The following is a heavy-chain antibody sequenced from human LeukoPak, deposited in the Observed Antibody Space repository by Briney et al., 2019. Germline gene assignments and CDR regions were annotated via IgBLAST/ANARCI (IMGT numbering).Heavy chain of an antibody. CDR1: GYSFTIYW. J-gene: IGHJ6*03. CDR2: IYPGDSDT. Sequence: GESLKISCTGSGYSFTIYWIGWVRQMPGKGLEWMGIIYPGDSDTRYSPSFQGQVTISADKSISTAYQKWSSLKASDTAMYYCARQPTYYYYYMDVWGKGTTVTVSS. V-gene: IGHV5-51*01. CDR3: ARQPTYYYYYMDV.